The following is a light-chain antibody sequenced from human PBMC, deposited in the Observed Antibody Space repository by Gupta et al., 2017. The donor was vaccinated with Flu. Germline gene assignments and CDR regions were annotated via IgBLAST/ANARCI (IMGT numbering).Light chain of an antibody. CDR3: QQRNEWPAT. J-gene: IGKJ2*01. V-gene: IGKV3-11*01. CDR1: QSVNMD. Sequence: PAFLFLSPGERATPSCRVSQSVNMDLAWYQQKPAQAPRLLIYGASHWATGIPARFSGSGSGTEFTLTISSLEPEDFAVYYCQQRNEWPATFGQGTKVEIK. CDR2: GAS.